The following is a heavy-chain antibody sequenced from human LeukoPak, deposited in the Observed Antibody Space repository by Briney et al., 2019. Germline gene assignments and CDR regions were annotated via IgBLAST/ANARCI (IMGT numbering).Heavy chain of an antibody. Sequence: PSDTLSLTCTLAAVSISRYYGSWVRHPPGKGLEWIGSVHYSGNTNYNPSLKSRATISLDTSKSQFSLKLSYLTAADTAVYYCARHDYIWKTFDYCGQGTLVTVSS. J-gene: IGHJ4*02. CDR3: ARHDYIWKTFDY. V-gene: IGHV4-59*08. CDR2: VHYSGNT. D-gene: IGHD1-1*01. CDR1: AVSISRYY.